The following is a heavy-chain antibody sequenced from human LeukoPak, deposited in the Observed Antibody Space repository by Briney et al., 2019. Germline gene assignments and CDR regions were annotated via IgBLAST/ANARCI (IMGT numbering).Heavy chain of an antibody. CDR1: GFTFSDYY. CDR3: ATASAITSPGTFQH. D-gene: IGHD1-1*01. Sequence: GGSLRLSCGGSGFTFSDYYMNWIRQAPGKGLEWVSCISSSGTSIYQSDSVKGRFTISRDNAKNSLYPQMNSLRAEDTAVYYCATASAITSPGTFQHWGQGTLVTVSS. J-gene: IGHJ1*01. CDR2: ISSSGTSI. V-gene: IGHV3-11*01.